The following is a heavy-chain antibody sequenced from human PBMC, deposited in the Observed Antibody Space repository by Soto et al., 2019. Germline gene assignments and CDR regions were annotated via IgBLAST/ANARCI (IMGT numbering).Heavy chain of an antibody. D-gene: IGHD3-10*01. CDR1: GFSFSDYA. J-gene: IGHJ6*02. Sequence: PGGSLRLSCAASGFSFSDYAMSWVRQAPGKGLEWVANIKQDGSEKYYVDSVKGRFTISRDNAKNSLYLQMNSLRAEDTAVYYCARVELLWFGELLYHYYYGMDVWGQGTTVTVSS. CDR3: ARVELLWFGELLYHYYYGMDV. V-gene: IGHV3-7*01. CDR2: IKQDGSEK.